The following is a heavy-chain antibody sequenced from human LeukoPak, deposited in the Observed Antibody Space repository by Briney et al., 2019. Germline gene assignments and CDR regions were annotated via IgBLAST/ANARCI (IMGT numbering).Heavy chain of an antibody. CDR3: ARDLIFASGSNWFDP. V-gene: IGHV1-2*06. J-gene: IGHJ5*02. Sequence: GASVKVSCKASGYTFTGYYMDWVRQAPGQGLEWMGRINPNSGGTNYAQKFQGRVTMTRDTSISTAYMELSRLRSDDTAVYYCARDLIFASGSNWFDPWGQGTLVTVSS. CDR1: GYTFTGYY. D-gene: IGHD3-22*01. CDR2: INPNSGGT.